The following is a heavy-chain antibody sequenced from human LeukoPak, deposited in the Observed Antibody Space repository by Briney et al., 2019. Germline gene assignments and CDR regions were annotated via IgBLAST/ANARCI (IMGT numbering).Heavy chain of an antibody. CDR2: INHSGST. Sequence: SETLSLTCAVSGGSFSGYYWRWIRQPPGKGLEWISQINHSGSTNYNPSLKRRVTISVDTSKKKFSLKQSSVTDAGTAVYYCAGKRQQLVLIWFDPWGQGTLVTVSS. CDR3: AGKRQQLVLIWFDP. V-gene: IGHV4-34*01. J-gene: IGHJ5*02. CDR1: GGSFSGYY. D-gene: IGHD6-13*01.